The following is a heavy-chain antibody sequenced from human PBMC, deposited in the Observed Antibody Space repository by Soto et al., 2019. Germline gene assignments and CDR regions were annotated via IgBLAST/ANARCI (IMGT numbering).Heavy chain of an antibody. CDR3: ARDALLGSWYFGL. CDR2: ISSSSSYT. J-gene: IGHJ2*01. Sequence: QVQLVESGGGLVKPGGSLRLSCAASGFTFSDYYMSWIRQAPGKGLEWVSYISSSSSYTNYADSVKGRFTISRDNAKNSLYLQMNSLRAEDTAVYYCARDALLGSWYFGLWGRGTLVTVSS. D-gene: IGHD2-15*01. CDR1: GFTFSDYY. V-gene: IGHV3-11*05.